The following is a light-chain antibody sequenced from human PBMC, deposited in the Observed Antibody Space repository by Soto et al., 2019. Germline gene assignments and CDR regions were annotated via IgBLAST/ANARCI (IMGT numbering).Light chain of an antibody. CDR2: GNS. Sequence: QSVLTQPPSVSGAPGQRVTISCTGSSSNIGAGYDVHWYQQLPGPAPKLLIYGNSNRPSGVPDRFSGSKSGTSASLAITGLQAEDEADYYYQSYDSSLSGFVFGGGTKLTVL. CDR1: SSNIGAGYD. CDR3: QSYDSSLSGFV. V-gene: IGLV1-40*01. J-gene: IGLJ2*01.